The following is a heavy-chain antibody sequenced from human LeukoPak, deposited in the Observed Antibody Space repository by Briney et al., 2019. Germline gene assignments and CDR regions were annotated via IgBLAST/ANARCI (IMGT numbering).Heavy chain of an antibody. V-gene: IGHV4-59*01. D-gene: IGHD5-18*01. CDR1: GASISSYY. J-gene: IGHJ4*02. CDR3: ARVGATSYGFDY. Sequence: SETLSLTCTVSGASISSYYWSWIRQPPGKGLEWIGYIYYSGSTNYNPSLKSRVTISVDTSKNQFSLKLSSVTAADTAVYYCARVGATSYGFDYWGQGTLVTVSP. CDR2: IYYSGST.